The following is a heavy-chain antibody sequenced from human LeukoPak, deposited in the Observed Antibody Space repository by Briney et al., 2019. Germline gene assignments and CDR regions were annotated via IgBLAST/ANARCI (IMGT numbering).Heavy chain of an antibody. CDR1: GGSISSYY. J-gene: IGHJ5*02. CDR3: AREGLWFGELQSNWFDP. V-gene: IGHV4-59*01. Sequence: SETLSLTCTVSGGSISSYYWSWIRQPPGKGLEWIGYIYYSGSTNYNPSLKSRVTISVDTSKNQFSLKLSSVTAADTAVYYCAREGLWFGELQSNWFDPWGQGTLVTVSS. D-gene: IGHD3-10*01. CDR2: IYYSGST.